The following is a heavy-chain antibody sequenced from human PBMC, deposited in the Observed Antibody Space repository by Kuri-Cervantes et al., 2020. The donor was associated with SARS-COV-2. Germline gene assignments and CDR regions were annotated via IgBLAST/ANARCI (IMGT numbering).Heavy chain of an antibody. J-gene: IGHJ6*02. CDR1: GYTFTGYY. CDR3: ASNQYYYYGMDV. Sequence: ASVKVSCKASGYTFTGYYMHWVRQAPGQGLEWVGWINPNSGGTNYAQKFQGWVTMTRDKSISTAYMELSRLTAYDTAVYYCASNQYYYYGMDVWGQGTTVTVSS. V-gene: IGHV1-2*04. CDR2: INPNSGGT.